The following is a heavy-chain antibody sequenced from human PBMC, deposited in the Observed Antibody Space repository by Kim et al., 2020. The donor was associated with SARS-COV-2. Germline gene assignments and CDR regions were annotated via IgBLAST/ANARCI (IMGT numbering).Heavy chain of an antibody. CDR3: AGAGRGYSYGYGRNYYYYGMDV. CDR1: GGTFSSYA. D-gene: IGHD5-18*01. V-gene: IGHV1-69*13. Sequence: SVKVSCKASGGTFSSYAISWVRQAPGQGLEWMGGIIPIFGTANYAQKFQGRVTITADESTSTAYMELSSLRSEDTAVYYCAGAGRGYSYGYGRNYYYYGMDVWGQGTTVTVSS. CDR2: IIPIFGTA. J-gene: IGHJ6*02.